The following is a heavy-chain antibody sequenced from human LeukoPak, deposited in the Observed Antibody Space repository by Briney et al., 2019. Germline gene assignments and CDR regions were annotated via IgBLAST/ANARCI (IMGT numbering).Heavy chain of an antibody. J-gene: IGHJ4*02. D-gene: IGHD1-1*01. V-gene: IGHV3-49*03. Sequence: GRSLRLSCTASGFTFGDYAMSWFRQAPRKGLEWVGFIRSKAYGGTTEYAASVKGRFTISRDDSKSIAYLQMNSLKTEDTAVYYCTRGLWSGTTAYFDYWGQGTLVTVSS. CDR3: TRGLWSGTTAYFDY. CDR2: IRSKAYGGTT. CDR1: GFTFGDYA.